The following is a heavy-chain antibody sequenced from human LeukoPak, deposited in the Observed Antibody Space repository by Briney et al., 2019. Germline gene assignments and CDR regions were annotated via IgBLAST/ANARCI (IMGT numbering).Heavy chain of an antibody. D-gene: IGHD6-19*01. V-gene: IGHV1-2*06. Sequence: ASVKVSCKASGYTFTGYYMHWVRQAPGQGLEWMGRMNPNSGGTNYAQKFQGRVTMTRDTSISTAYMELSRLRSDDTAVYYCAREIQWLVGDAFDIWGQGTMVTVSS. CDR2: MNPNSGGT. CDR1: GYTFTGYY. J-gene: IGHJ3*02. CDR3: AREIQWLVGDAFDI.